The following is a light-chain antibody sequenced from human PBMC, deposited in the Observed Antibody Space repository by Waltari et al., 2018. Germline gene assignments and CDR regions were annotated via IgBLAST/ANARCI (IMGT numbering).Light chain of an antibody. Sequence: QSALTQPPSVSGSPGPSVTISCTGTCRDIGSYKRVSWYQQPPGTAPKLMIYEVNNRPSGVPDRFSGSKSGNTASLTISGLQAEDEADYYCSSYTASDVVFGGGTKLTVL. J-gene: IGLJ2*01. CDR3: SSYTASDVV. CDR2: EVN. V-gene: IGLV2-18*02. CDR1: CRDIGSYKR.